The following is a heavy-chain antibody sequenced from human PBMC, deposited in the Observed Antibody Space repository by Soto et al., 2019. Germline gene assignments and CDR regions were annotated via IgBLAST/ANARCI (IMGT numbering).Heavy chain of an antibody. Sequence: TLSLTCTVSGGSISSSYWSWIRQPPGKRLEWIGYISDSGSTHYNPSLKSRVTISVDTSKNQFSLKLTSVTAADTAVYYCARDKGSGSYSRWGQGTLVTVSS. CDR2: ISDSGST. J-gene: IGHJ4*02. CDR3: ARDKGSGSYSR. D-gene: IGHD1-26*01. V-gene: IGHV4-59*01. CDR1: GGSISSSY.